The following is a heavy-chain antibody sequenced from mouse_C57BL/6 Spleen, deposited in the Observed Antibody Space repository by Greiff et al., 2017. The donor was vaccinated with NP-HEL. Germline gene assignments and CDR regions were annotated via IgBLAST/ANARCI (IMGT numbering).Heavy chain of an antibody. V-gene: IGHV1-15*01. CDR3: TRGGNYERVYAMDY. D-gene: IGHD2-1*01. CDR1: GYTFTDYE. CDR2: IDPETGGT. J-gene: IGHJ4*01. Sequence: VQLQQSGAELVRPGASVTLSCKASGYTFTDYEMHWVKQTPVHGLEWIGAIDPETGGTAYNQKFKGKAILTADKSSSTAYMELRSLTSEDSAVYYWTRGGNYERVYAMDYWGQGTSVTVSS.